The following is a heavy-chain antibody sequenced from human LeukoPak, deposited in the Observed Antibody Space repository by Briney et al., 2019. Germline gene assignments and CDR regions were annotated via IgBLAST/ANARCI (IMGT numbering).Heavy chain of an antibody. CDR1: GFTFSSYA. Sequence: GGSLRLSCAASGFTFSSYAMSWVRQAAGKGLEWVSAISGSGGSTYYADSVKGRFTISRDNSKRALYLQMNSLTAEDTAVYYCAKDPYAILTGYRYYFDYWGQGTLVTVSS. CDR3: AKDPYAILTGYRYYFDY. D-gene: IGHD3-9*01. V-gene: IGHV3-23*01. CDR2: ISGSGGST. J-gene: IGHJ4*02.